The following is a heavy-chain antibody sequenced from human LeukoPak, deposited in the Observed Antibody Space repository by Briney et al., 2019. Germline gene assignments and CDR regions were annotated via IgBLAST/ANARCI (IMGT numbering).Heavy chain of an antibody. V-gene: IGHV4-59*01. J-gene: IGHJ4*02. Sequence: SETLSLTCTVSGGSISSYYWSWIRQPPGKGLEWIGYIYYSGSTNYNPSLKSRVTISVDTSKNQFSLKLSSVTAADTAVYYCARGIRIHYDFWSGYYLQYYFDYWGQGTLVTVSS. CDR2: IYYSGST. D-gene: IGHD3-3*01. CDR3: ARGIRIHYDFWSGYYLQYYFDY. CDR1: GGSISSYY.